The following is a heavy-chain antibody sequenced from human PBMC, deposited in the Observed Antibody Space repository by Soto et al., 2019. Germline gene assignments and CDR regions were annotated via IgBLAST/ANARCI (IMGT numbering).Heavy chain of an antibody. J-gene: IGHJ4*02. Sequence: SETLSLTCGVSGGSVSSDSWWSWVRQPPGKGLEWIGEIHHSGDDNYSPSLKSRVTLSLDKSKNQFSLKLTSVTAADTAVYFCARVEFGTFGAYWGQGTPVTASS. V-gene: IGHV4-4*02. D-gene: IGHD3-10*01. CDR2: IHHSGDD. CDR3: ARVEFGTFGAY. CDR1: GGSVSSDSW.